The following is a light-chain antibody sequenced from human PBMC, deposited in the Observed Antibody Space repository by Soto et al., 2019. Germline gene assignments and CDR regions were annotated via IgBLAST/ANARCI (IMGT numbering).Light chain of an antibody. CDR3: QVWDATSDPLVV. Sequence: SYELTQPPSVSVAPGKTARITCGGNNIGSKNVHWYQQKPGQAPVLVIYYDTDRPSGIPERFSGSNSGNTATLTISRVEAGDEADYYCQVWDATSDPLVVFGGGTKLTVL. CDR1: NIGSKN. CDR2: YDT. J-gene: IGLJ2*01. V-gene: IGLV3-21*04.